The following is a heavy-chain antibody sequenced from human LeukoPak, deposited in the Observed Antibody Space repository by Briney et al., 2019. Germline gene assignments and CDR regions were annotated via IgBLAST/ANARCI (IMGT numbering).Heavy chain of an antibody. Sequence: ASVKVSCKASGGTFSSYAISWVRQAPGKGLEWMGGFDPEDGETIYAQKFQGRVTMTEDTSSDTAYMELSSLRSEDTAVYYCATSSREQTTPEIQLWTSMRLYYYYYMDVWGKGTTVTVSS. D-gene: IGHD5-18*01. CDR3: ATSSREQTTPEIQLWTSMRLYYYYYMDV. V-gene: IGHV1-24*01. J-gene: IGHJ6*03. CDR1: GGTFSSYA. CDR2: FDPEDGET.